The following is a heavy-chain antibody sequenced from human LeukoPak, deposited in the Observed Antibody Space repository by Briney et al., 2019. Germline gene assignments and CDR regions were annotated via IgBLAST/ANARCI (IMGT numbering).Heavy chain of an antibody. CDR2: ISSSGSTI. V-gene: IGHV3-48*03. J-gene: IGHJ4*02. Sequence: GGSLRLSCAASGFTFSSYEMNWVRQAPGKGLEWVSYISSSGSTIYYADSVKGRFTISRDNAKHSLYLQMNSLRAEDTAVYYCARDLYRIVVVPHYFDYWGQGTLVTVSS. CDR3: ARDLYRIVVVPHYFDY. CDR1: GFTFSSYE. D-gene: IGHD3-22*01.